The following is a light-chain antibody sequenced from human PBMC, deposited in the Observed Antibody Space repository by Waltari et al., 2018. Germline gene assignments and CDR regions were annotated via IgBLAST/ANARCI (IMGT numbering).Light chain of an antibody. J-gene: IGLJ2*01. CDR3: HSRVVSNVRGA. Sequence: SSELTQDPAVSVALGQTVRITCQGDSLRSYDASWYQQKPGQAPILVIYGKDNRPSGIPDRFSGATSGNTAYLTITGSQAEDEADYYCHSRVVSNVRGAFGGGTKLTVL. V-gene: IGLV3-19*01. CDR2: GKD. CDR1: SLRSYD.